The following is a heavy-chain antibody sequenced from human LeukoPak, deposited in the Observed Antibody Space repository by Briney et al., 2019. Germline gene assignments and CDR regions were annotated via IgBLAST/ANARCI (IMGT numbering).Heavy chain of an antibody. J-gene: IGHJ4*01. CDR2: ISGTGGTT. D-gene: IGHD1-26*01. CDR3: AKDAHSGSYFDY. Sequence: GGSLRLSCAASGFTFSSNAMCWVRQAPGKGLEWVSLISGTGGTTYYADSVKGRLTISRDNSKNTLYLQMNSLRVEDTAVYYCAKDAHSGSYFDYWGQGILVTVSS. V-gene: IGHV3-23*01. CDR1: GFTFSSNA.